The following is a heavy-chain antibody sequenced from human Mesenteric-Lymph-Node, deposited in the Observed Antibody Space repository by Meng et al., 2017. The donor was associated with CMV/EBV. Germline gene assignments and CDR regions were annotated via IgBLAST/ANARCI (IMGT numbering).Heavy chain of an antibody. D-gene: IGHD3-16*01. CDR1: GFTFSTYS. V-gene: IGHV3-74*01. Sequence: GGSLRLSCAASGFTFSTYSMHWVRQTPGKGLVWVSRINGDGSTPGYADSVKGRFTISRDNAKNTLYLQMNSLRAEDTAVYYCAKGSQGAYYYGMDVWGQGTTVTVSS. J-gene: IGHJ6*02. CDR2: INGDGSTP. CDR3: AKGSQGAYYYGMDV.